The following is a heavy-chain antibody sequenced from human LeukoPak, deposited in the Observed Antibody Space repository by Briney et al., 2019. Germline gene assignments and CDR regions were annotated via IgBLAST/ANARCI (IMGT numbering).Heavy chain of an antibody. V-gene: IGHV3-23*01. D-gene: IGHD3-10*01. CDR3: AKENWGYYYGSGSYYSPDRYYFDY. Sequence: GGSLRLSCAASGFTFSSYAMSWVRQAPGKGLEWVSAISGSGGSTYYADSVKGRFTISRDNSKNTLYLQMNSLRAEDTAVYYCAKENWGYYYGSGSYYSPDRYYFDYWGQGTLVTVSS. J-gene: IGHJ4*02. CDR1: GFTFSSYA. CDR2: ISGSGGST.